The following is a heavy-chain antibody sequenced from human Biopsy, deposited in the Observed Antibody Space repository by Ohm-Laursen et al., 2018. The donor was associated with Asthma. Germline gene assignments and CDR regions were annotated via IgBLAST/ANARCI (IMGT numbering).Heavy chain of an antibody. CDR3: ARTYYDFLTGQVNDAFAM. CDR1: GGTFSSHS. Sequence: SVKVSCKASGGTFSSHSISWVRQAPGQGLEWMGGIIPIFDTPNYAQKFQGRVTITADESTTTAYMELSSLRSEDTAVYYCARTYYDFLTGQVNDAFAMWGQGTMVTVSS. CDR2: IIPIFDTP. J-gene: IGHJ3*02. V-gene: IGHV1-69*13. D-gene: IGHD3-9*01.